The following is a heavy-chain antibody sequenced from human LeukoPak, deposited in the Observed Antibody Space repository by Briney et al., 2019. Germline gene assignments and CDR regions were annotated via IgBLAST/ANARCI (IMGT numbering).Heavy chain of an antibody. CDR3: AREQSSAQWLVRRDYYYYMDV. CDR2: ISSSSSYI. Sequence: KTGGSLRLSCAASGFTFSSYSMNWVRQTPGKGLEWVSSISSSSSYIYYADSVKGRFTISRDNAKNSLYLQMNSLRAEDTAVYYCAREQSSAQWLVRRDYYYYMDVWGKGTTVTVSS. J-gene: IGHJ6*03. D-gene: IGHD6-19*01. CDR1: GFTFSSYS. V-gene: IGHV3-21*01.